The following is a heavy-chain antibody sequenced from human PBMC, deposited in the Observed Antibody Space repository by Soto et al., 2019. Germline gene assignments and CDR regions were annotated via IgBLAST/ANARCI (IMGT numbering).Heavy chain of an antibody. D-gene: IGHD6-13*01. J-gene: IGHJ5*02. CDR3: VRESAPSGPNYFDT. CDR1: GGSISSSSYY. Sequence: PSETLSLTCTVSGGSISSSSYYWGWIRQPPGKGLEWIGSIYYSGSTYYNPSLKGRVTVSVDRSKNQFSLKLDSVSAADTAIYYCVRESAPSGPNYFDTWGPGTLVTVSS. V-gene: IGHV4-39*07. CDR2: IYYSGST.